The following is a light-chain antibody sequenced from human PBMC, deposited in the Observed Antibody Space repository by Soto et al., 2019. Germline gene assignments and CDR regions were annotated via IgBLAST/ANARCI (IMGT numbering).Light chain of an antibody. CDR3: QQRSNWPPT. V-gene: IGKV3D-20*02. Sequence: EILLTQSPCTLSLSPGERATLSCRASQSVSSSYLAWYQQKPGQAPRLLIYGASSRATGIPARFSGSGSGTDFTLTISSLEPEDFEVYYCQQRSNWPPTFGQGTRLEIK. CDR2: GAS. J-gene: IGKJ5*01. CDR1: QSVSSSY.